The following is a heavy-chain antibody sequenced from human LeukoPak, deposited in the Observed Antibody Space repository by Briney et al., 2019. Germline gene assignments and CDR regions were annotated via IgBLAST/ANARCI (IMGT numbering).Heavy chain of an antibody. CDR3: ARDMNRGYYYGMDV. D-gene: IGHD1/OR15-1a*01. CDR2: ISSSSSYI. J-gene: IGHJ6*02. Sequence: PGGSLRLSCAASGFTFSSYSMNWVRQPPGKGLEWVSSISSSSSYIYYADSVKGRFTISRDNAKNSLYLQMNSLRAEDTAVYYCARDMNRGYYYGMDVWGQGTTVTVSS. V-gene: IGHV3-21*01. CDR1: GFTFSSYS.